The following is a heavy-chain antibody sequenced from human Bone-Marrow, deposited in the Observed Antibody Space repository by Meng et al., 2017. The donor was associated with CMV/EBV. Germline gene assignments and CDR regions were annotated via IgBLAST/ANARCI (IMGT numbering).Heavy chain of an antibody. J-gene: IGHJ4*02. Sequence: SYGRHWVRQAPGKGLEWVAVIWYDGSNKYYADSVKSRFTISRDNSKNTLYLQMNSLRAEDTAVYYCARDGGYCSGGSCYDSSYFDYWGQGTLVTVSS. CDR2: IWYDGSNK. CDR3: ARDGGYCSGGSCYDSSYFDY. V-gene: IGHV3-33*01. D-gene: IGHD2-15*01. CDR1: SYG.